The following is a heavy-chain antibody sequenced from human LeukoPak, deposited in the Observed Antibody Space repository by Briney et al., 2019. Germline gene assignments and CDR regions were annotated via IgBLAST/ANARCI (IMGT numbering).Heavy chain of an antibody. CDR2: IYHSGRT. V-gene: IGHV4-38-2*02. D-gene: IGHD1-26*01. J-gene: IGHJ4*02. CDR3: ARGGREVLRRPDDY. CDR1: GYSLSSDYY. Sequence: SETLSLTCTVSGYSLSSDYYWGWIRQPPGKGLEWIGSIYHSGRTYYNPSLKSRVTISVDTSKNQFSLKLSSVTAADTAVYYCARGGREVLRRPDDYWGQGTLVTVSS.